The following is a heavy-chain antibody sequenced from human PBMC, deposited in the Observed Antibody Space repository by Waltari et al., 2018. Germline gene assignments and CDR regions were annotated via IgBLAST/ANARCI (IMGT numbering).Heavy chain of an antibody. CDR2: INHSGST. CDR1: GGSFSGYY. Sequence: QVQLQQWGAGLLKPSETLSLTCAVHGGSFSGYYWCWIRQPPRKGLEWIGEINHSGSTNYNPSLKSRVTISVDTSKNQFSLKLSSVTAADTAVYYCAITSDCSSTSCVDAFDIWGQGTMVTVSS. V-gene: IGHV4-34*01. J-gene: IGHJ3*02. D-gene: IGHD2-2*01. CDR3: AITSDCSSTSCVDAFDI.